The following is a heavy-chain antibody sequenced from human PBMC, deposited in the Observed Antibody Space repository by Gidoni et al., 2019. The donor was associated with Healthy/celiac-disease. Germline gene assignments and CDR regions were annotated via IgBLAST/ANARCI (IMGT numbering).Heavy chain of an antibody. V-gene: IGHV1-18*01. CDR1: GYTFTSYG. CDR2: ISAYNGNT. CDR3: ARDEPVTTSFYYYGMDV. J-gene: IGHJ6*02. D-gene: IGHD4-17*01. Sequence: QVQLVQSGAEVKKPGASVKVSCKASGYTFTSYGISWVRQAPGQGLEWMGWISAYNGNTNYAQKLQGRVTMTTDTSTSTAYMELRSLRSDDTAVYYCARDEPVTTSFYYYGMDVWGQGTTVTVSS.